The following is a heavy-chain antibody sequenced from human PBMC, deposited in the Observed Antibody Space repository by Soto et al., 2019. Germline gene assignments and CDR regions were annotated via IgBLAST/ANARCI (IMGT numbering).Heavy chain of an antibody. CDR1: GGTFSSYT. J-gene: IGHJ4*02. D-gene: IGHD2-2*01. Sequence: QVQLVQSGAEVKKPGSSVKVSCKASGGTFSSYTISWVRQAPGQGLEWMGRIIPILGIANYAQKFQGRVTITADKSTSTAYMELSSLRSEDTAVYYCARDRGLVVPAAMPYFDYWGQGTLVTVSS. CDR2: IIPILGIA. CDR3: ARDRGLVVPAAMPYFDY. V-gene: IGHV1-69*08.